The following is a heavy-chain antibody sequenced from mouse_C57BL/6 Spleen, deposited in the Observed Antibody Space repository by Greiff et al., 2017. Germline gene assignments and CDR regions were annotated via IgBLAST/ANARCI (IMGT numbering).Heavy chain of an antibody. D-gene: IGHD1-1*01. CDR3: TTNYYGSSPFDY. Sequence: VQLQESGAELVRPGASVTLSCKASGYTFTDYEMHWVKQTPAHGLEWIGAIDPETGGTAYNQKFKGKAILTADKSSSTAYMELRSLTSEDSAVYYCTTNYYGSSPFDYWGQGTTLTVSS. V-gene: IGHV1-15*01. CDR1: GYTFTDYE. CDR2: IDPETGGT. J-gene: IGHJ2*01.